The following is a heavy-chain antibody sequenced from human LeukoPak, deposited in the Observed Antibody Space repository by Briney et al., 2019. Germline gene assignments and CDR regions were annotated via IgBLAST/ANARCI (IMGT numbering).Heavy chain of an antibody. CDR3: AVWAFDYYGSGSYWPEPHDYYYYGMDV. CDR1: GGTSSSYA. V-gene: IGHV1-69*06. Sequence: SVKVSCKASGGTSSSYAISWVRQAPGQGLEWMGGIIPIFGTANYAQKFQGRVTITADKSTSTAYMELSSLRSEDTAVYYCAVWAFDYYGSGSYWPEPHDYYYYGMDVWGKGTTVTVSS. D-gene: IGHD3-10*01. CDR2: IIPIFGTA. J-gene: IGHJ6*04.